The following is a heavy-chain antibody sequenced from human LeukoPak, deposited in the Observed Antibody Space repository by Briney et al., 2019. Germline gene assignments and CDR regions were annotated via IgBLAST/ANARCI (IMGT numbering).Heavy chain of an antibody. CDR2: ISYDGSNK. V-gene: IGHV3-30-3*01. J-gene: IGHJ6*04. Sequence: GGSLRLSCAASGFTFSSYAMHWVRQAPGKGLEWVAVISYDGSNKYYADSVKGRFTISRDNSKNTLYLQMNSLRAEDAAVYYCARDVGDYYGSGSYSIAPDVWGKGTTVTVSS. CDR1: GFTFSSYA. D-gene: IGHD3-10*01. CDR3: ARDVGDYYGSGSYSIAPDV.